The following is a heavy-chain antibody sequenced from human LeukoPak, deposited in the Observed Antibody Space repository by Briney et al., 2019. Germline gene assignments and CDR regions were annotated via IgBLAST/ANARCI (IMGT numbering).Heavy chain of an antibody. J-gene: IGHJ4*02. CDR1: GFAVGSSH. CDR3: AREIIGGASFLDY. Sequence: GGSLRLSCAASGFAVGSSHMNWVRQAPGKGLERVANIKDDGSAKFYLASVEGRFTISRDNAKSSLYLQMNSLRAEDTAVYFCAREIIGGASFLDYWGQGTLVTVSS. CDR2: IKDDGSAK. D-gene: IGHD1-26*01. V-gene: IGHV3-7*01.